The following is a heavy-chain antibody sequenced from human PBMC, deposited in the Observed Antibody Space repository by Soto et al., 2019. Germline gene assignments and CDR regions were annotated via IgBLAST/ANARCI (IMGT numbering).Heavy chain of an antibody. D-gene: IGHD3-16*01. CDR3: ARDGGAY. J-gene: IGHJ4*02. CDR1: GFTFSSYA. CDR2: ISYDGANK. Sequence: QVQLVESGGGVVQPGRSLRLSCAASGFTFSSYAMHWVRQAPGKGLDWVAVISYDGANKYYADSVKGLFTISRDNSRNTLYLQMNSLRVEDAALYHCARDGGAYWGQGTLLTVSS. V-gene: IGHV3-30-3*01.